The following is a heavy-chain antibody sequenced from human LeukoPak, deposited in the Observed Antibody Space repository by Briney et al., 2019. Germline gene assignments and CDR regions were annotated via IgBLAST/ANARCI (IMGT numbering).Heavy chain of an antibody. V-gene: IGHV3-30*02. J-gene: IGHJ3*02. Sequence: SRDNSKNTLYLQMNSLRAEDTAVYYCAKEQRIAARRGAFDIWGQGTMVTVSS. D-gene: IGHD6-6*01. CDR3: AKEQRIAARRGAFDI.